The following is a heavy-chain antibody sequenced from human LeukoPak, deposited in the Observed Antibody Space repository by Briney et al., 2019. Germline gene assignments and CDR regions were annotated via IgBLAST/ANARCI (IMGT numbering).Heavy chain of an antibody. V-gene: IGHV3-74*01. CDR3: ARDYSRSSGEWYVFDY. CDR1: GFTFSSYW. D-gene: IGHD6-6*01. J-gene: IGHJ4*02. Sequence: GGSLRLSCAASGFTFSSYWMHWVRQAPGKGLVWVSRINSYGSSTSYADSVKGRFTISRDNAKNSLYLQMNSLRAEDTAVYYCARDYSRSSGEWYVFDYWGQGTLVTVSS. CDR2: INSYGSST.